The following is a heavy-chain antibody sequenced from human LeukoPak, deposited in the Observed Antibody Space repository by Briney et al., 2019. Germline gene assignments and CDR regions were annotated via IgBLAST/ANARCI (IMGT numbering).Heavy chain of an antibody. D-gene: IGHD3-10*01. CDR2: IKEDGSNK. J-gene: IGHJ4*02. V-gene: IGHV3-7*02. CDR1: GFTFSNYW. Sequence: GGSLRLSCAASGFTFSNYWMNWVRQAPGKGLEWVANIKEDGSNKYYTDSVKGRFTISRDNSENTLYLQMNSLRAEDTAVYYCAIIYGSGSYYLDYWGQGTLVTVSS. CDR3: AIIYGSGSYYLDY.